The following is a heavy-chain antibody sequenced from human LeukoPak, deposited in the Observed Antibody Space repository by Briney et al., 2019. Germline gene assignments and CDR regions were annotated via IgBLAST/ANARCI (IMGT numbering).Heavy chain of an antibody. CDR3: ARGEIFPFFDY. J-gene: IGHJ4*02. V-gene: IGHV4-59*12. CDR1: GGSISSYY. CDR2: IYYSGST. Sequence: SETPSLTCTVSGGSISSYYWSWIRQPPGKGLEWIGYIYYSGSTNYNPSLKSRVTISVDTSKNQFSLKLSSVTAADTAVYYCARGEIFPFFDYWGQGTLVTVSS. D-gene: IGHD3-3*01.